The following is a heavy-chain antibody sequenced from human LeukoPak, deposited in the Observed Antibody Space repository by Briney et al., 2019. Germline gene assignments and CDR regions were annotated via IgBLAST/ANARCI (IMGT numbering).Heavy chain of an antibody. CDR2: ISWNSGSI. Sequence: GGSLRLSCAASGFTSDDYAMHWVRQAPGKGLEWVSGISWNSGSIGYADSVKGRFTISRDNAKNSLYLQMNSLRAEDTALYYYAKDMTYGSGSYLVDYWGQGTLVTVSS. CDR3: AKDMTYGSGSYLVDY. CDR1: GFTSDDYA. V-gene: IGHV3-9*02. D-gene: IGHD3-10*01. J-gene: IGHJ4*02.